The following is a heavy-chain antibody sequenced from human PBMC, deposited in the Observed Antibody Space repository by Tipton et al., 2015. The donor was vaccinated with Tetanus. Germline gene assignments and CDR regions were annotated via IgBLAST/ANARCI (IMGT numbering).Heavy chain of an antibody. V-gene: IGHV4-34*01. D-gene: IGHD3-10*01. CDR1: VGSFSGYY. Sequence: TLSLTCAVYVGSFSGYYWSWIRQPPGKGLEWIGEINHNGRTNYSPSLESRVTISVDKSKNQFSLRLTSVTAADTAVYYCASLPQVWFGDLFDYWGQGVLVTVSS. CDR3: ASLPQVWFGDLFDY. CDR2: INHNGRT. J-gene: IGHJ4*02.